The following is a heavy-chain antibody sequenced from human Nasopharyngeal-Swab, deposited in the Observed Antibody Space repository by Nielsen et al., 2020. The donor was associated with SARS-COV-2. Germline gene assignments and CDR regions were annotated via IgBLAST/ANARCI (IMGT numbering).Heavy chain of an antibody. CDR2: INPSGGST. J-gene: IGHJ6*02. CDR3: ARGHSSGWYDYYYYGMDV. D-gene: IGHD6-19*01. CDR1: GYTFTSYY. Sequence: ASVKVSCKASGYTFTSYYMHWVRQAPGQGLEWMGIINPSGGSTSYAQKFQGRVTMTRDTSTSTVYMELSSLRSEGTAVYYCARGHSSGWYDYYYYGMDVWGQGTTVTVSS. V-gene: IGHV1-46*01.